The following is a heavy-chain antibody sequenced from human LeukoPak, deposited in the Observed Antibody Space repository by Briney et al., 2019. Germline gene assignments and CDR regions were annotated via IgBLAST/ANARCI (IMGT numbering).Heavy chain of an antibody. CDR1: GYTFTSYY. CDR2: INPSGGST. J-gene: IGHJ4*02. V-gene: IGHV1-46*01. Sequence: ASVKVSCKASGYTFTSYYMHWVRQAPGQGLEWMGIINPSGGSTSYAQKFQGRVTMTEDTSTDTAYMELSSLRSEDTAVYYCATVGMWLRYCSSTSCYESFNWGQGTLVTVSS. CDR3: ATVGMWLRYCSSTSCYESFN. D-gene: IGHD2-2*01.